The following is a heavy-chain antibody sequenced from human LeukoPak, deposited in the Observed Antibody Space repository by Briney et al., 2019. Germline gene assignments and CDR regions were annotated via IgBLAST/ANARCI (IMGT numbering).Heavy chain of an antibody. CDR1: AYTFTSYG. CDR3: ARVTAMVDYYYGMDV. D-gene: IGHD5-18*01. J-gene: IGHJ6*02. V-gene: IGHV1-18*01. Sequence: ASVKVSCKASAYTFTSYGISWVRQAPGQGLEWMGWISAYNGNTNYAQKLQGRVTMTTDTSTSTAYMELRSLRSDDTAVYYCARVTAMVDYYYGMDVWGQGTTVTVSS. CDR2: ISAYNGNT.